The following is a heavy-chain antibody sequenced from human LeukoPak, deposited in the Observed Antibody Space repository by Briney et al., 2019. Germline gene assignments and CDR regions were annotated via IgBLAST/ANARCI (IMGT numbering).Heavy chain of an antibody. Sequence: VASVKVSCKASGGTFSSYAISWVRQAPGQGLEWMGGIIPIFGTANYAQKFQGRVTITADKSTSTAYMELSSLRSEDTAVYYCALMTTVTPFDYWGQGTLVTVSS. CDR1: GGTFSSYA. CDR3: ALMTTVTPFDY. V-gene: IGHV1-69*06. J-gene: IGHJ4*02. CDR2: IIPIFGTA. D-gene: IGHD4-17*01.